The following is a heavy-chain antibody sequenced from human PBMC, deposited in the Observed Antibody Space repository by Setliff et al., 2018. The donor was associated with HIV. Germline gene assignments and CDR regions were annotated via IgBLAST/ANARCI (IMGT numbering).Heavy chain of an antibody. CDR1: GYRFTDYY. Sequence: ASVKVSCKASGYRFTDYYIHWVRQAPGQGLEWMGWINPNSGGTNYARKFQGRVTMTRDTSISTAYMELSGLTSDDSAVYYCARYLVVVPVAVGGLDVWGQGTTVTVSS. CDR2: INPNSGGT. D-gene: IGHD2-2*01. J-gene: IGHJ6*02. V-gene: IGHV1-2*02. CDR3: ARYLVVVPVAVGGLDV.